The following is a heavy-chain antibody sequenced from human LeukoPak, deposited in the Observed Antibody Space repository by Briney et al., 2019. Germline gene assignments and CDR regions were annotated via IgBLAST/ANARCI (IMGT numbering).Heavy chain of an antibody. V-gene: IGHV3-23*01. CDR1: GFTFSSYA. D-gene: IGHD2-21*02. CDR2: ISGSGGST. Sequence: PGGSLRLSCAASGFTFSSYAMSWVRQAPGKGLEWASAISGSGGSTYYADSVKGRFTISRDNSKNTLYLQMNSLRAEDTAVYYCAKCGDNVVVTANSYWGQGTLVTVSS. CDR3: AKCGDNVVVTANSY. J-gene: IGHJ4*02.